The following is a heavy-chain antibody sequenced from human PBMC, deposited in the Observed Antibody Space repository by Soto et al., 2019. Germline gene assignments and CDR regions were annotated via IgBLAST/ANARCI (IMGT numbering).Heavy chain of an antibody. CDR3: ARDRGSYDY. Sequence: SETLSLTCTVSGGSISSYYWSWIRQPPGKGLEWIGYIYYSGSTNYNPSLKSRVTISVDTSKNQFSLKLSSVTAADTAVYYCARDRGSYDYWGQGTLVTVSS. V-gene: IGHV4-59*01. CDR1: GGSISSYY. J-gene: IGHJ4*02. D-gene: IGHD1-26*01. CDR2: IYYSGST.